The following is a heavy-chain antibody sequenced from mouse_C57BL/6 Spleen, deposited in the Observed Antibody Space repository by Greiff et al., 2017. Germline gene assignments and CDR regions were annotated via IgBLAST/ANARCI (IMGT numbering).Heavy chain of an antibody. V-gene: IGHV1-7*01. J-gene: IGHJ3*01. D-gene: IGHD1-1*01. CDR3: ARAATVVAREPWFAY. CDR2: INPSSGYP. Sequence: VQLQQSGAELAKPGASVKLSCKASGYTFTSYWMHWVKQRPGPGLEWIGYINPSSGYPKYNQKFKDKATLTANKSSSTAYMQLSILTYEDSAVYYCARAATVVAREPWFAYWGQGTLVTVSA. CDR1: GYTFTSYW.